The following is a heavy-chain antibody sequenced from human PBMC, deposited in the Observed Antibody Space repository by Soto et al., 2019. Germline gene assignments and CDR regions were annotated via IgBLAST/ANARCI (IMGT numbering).Heavy chain of an antibody. CDR1: GYSISSGYY. J-gene: IGHJ6*02. CDR2: IYHSGST. Sequence: SETLSLTCAVSGYSISSGYYWGWIRQPPGKGLEWIGSIYHSGSTYYNPSLKSRVTISVDTSKNQSSLKLSSVTAADTAVYYCARESQGSYYDPYYYYGMDVWGQGTTVTVSS. D-gene: IGHD3-10*01. CDR3: ARESQGSYYDPYYYYGMDV. V-gene: IGHV4-38-2*02.